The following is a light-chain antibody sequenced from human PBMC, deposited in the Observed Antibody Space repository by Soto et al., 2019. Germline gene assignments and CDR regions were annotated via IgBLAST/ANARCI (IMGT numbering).Light chain of an antibody. Sequence: QSALTQPPSASGSPGHSVTLSCTGTSSDVGGYNSVSWYQQHPGKAPQLMIYEVSKRPSGVPDRFSGSKSGNTASLTVSGLQAEYEADYYCSSYAGNNIVVFGGGTKVTVL. CDR3: SSYAGNNIVV. J-gene: IGLJ2*01. CDR1: SSDVGGYNS. V-gene: IGLV2-8*01. CDR2: EVS.